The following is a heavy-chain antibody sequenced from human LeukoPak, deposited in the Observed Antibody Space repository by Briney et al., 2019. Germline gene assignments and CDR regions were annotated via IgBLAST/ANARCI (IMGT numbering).Heavy chain of an antibody. D-gene: IGHD3-10*01. J-gene: IGHJ5*02. CDR1: GGSISSYY. CDR3: ARRGPPRTMLRGVKSGWFDP. V-gene: IGHV4-59*12. Sequence: SETLSLTCTVSGGSISSYYWSWIRQPPGKGLEWIGYIYYSGSTNYNPSLKSRVTISVDTSKNQFSLKLSSVTAADTAVYYCARRGPPRTMLRGVKSGWFDPWGQGTLVTVSS. CDR2: IYYSGST.